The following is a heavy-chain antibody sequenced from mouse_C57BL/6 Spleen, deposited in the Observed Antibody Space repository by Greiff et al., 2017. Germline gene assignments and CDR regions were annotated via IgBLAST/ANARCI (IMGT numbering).Heavy chain of an antibody. Sequence: QVQLQQPGAELVKPGASVKLSCKASGYTFTSYWMQWVKQRPGQGLEWIGEIDPSDSYTNYNQKFKGKATLTVDPSSSTAYMQLSSLTSEDSAVYYCARSAPYAMDYWGQGTSGTVSS. CDR1: GYTFTSYW. CDR3: ARSAPYAMDY. CDR2: IDPSDSYT. V-gene: IGHV1-50*01. J-gene: IGHJ4*01.